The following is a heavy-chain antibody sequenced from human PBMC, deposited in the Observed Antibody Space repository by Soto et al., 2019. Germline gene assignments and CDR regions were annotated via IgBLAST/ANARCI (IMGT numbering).Heavy chain of an antibody. Sequence: SQTLSLTCVISGDSVSSNSAAWNWIRQSPSRGLEWLGRTYYRTRWYYDYAVSVRSRITVNPDTSKNQFSPQLTSVTPEDTAVYYCAGTTSHYWYYMDVWGKGTTVTVSS. J-gene: IGHJ6*03. CDR1: GDSVSSNSAA. CDR2: TYYRTRWYY. V-gene: IGHV6-1*01. D-gene: IGHD1-7*01. CDR3: AGTTSHYWYYMDV.